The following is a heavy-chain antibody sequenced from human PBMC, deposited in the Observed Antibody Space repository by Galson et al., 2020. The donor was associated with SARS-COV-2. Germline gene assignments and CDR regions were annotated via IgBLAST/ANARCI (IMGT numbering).Heavy chain of an antibody. CDR2: ISYDGSNK. Sequence: GGSLRLSCAASGFTFSSYGMHWVRQAPGKGLEWVAVISYDGSNKYYADSVKGRFTISRDNSKNTLYLQMNSLRAEDTAVYYCAKDMPPDYYDSSGYYYHHYYYGMDVWGQGTTVTVSS. CDR1: GFTFSSYG. V-gene: IGHV3-30*18. CDR3: AKDMPPDYYDSSGYYYHHYYYGMDV. D-gene: IGHD3-22*01. J-gene: IGHJ6*02.